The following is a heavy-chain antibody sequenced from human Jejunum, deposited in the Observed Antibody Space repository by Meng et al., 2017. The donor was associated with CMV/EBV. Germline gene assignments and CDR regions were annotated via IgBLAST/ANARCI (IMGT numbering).Heavy chain of an antibody. CDR3: ARVLDIVVVPAAKWYYFDY. CDR1: GYY. D-gene: IGHD2-2*01. J-gene: IGHJ4*02. CDR2: INPNSGGT. V-gene: IGHV1-2*02. Sequence: GYYMRWVRQAPGQGLEWMGWINPNSGGTNYAKKFQGRVTMTRDTSISTAYMELSRLRSDDTAVYYCARVLDIVVVPAAKWYYFDYWGQGTRVTVSS.